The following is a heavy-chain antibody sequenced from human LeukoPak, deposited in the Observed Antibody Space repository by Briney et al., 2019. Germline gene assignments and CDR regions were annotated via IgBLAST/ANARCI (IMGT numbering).Heavy chain of an antibody. CDR1: GFTFTKYA. V-gene: IGHV3-23*01. D-gene: IGHD2-2*01. Sequence: PGGSLRLSCAVSGFTFTKYAMTWVRQAPGEGLEWVSAISDSGGSTYYADSVKGRFTISRDNSKNTLYLQMNSLRAEDTAVYYCANHLACGSTSCPPFDYWGQGTLVTVSS. CDR3: ANHLACGSTSCPPFDY. J-gene: IGHJ4*02. CDR2: ISDSGGST.